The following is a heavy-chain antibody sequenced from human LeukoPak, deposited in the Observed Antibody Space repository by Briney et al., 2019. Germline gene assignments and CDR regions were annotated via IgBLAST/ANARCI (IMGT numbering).Heavy chain of an antibody. CDR1: GYTFTGYY. CDR3: ARELPKYCSGGSCYYYYGMDV. V-gene: IGHV1-2*02. D-gene: IGHD2-15*01. Sequence: ASVKVSCKASGYTFTGYYMHWVRQAPGQGLEWMGWINPNSGGTNYAQKFQGRVTMTRDTSISTAYMELSRLRSDDTAVYYCARELPKYCSGGSCYYYYGMDVWGQGTTVTVSS. CDR2: INPNSGGT. J-gene: IGHJ6*02.